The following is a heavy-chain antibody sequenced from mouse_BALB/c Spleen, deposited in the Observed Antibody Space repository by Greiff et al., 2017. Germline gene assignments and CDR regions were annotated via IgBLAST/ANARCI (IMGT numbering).Heavy chain of an antibody. CDR3: ARASYGNYDY. D-gene: IGHD2-1*01. CDR2: IRNKANGYTT. CDR1: GFTFTDYY. J-gene: IGHJ2*01. Sequence: EVQVVESGGGLVQPGGSLRLSCATSGFTFTDYYMSWVRQPPGKALEWLGFIRNKANGYTTEYSASVKGRFTISRDNSQSILYLQMNTLRAEDSATYYCARASYGNYDYWGQGTTLTVSS. V-gene: IGHV7-3*02.